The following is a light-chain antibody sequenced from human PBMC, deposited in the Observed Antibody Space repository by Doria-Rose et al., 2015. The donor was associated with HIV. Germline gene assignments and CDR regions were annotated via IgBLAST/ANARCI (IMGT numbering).Light chain of an antibody. CDR2: DGS. J-gene: IGKJ1*01. CDR1: QSFSSTY. V-gene: IGKV3-20*01. CDR3: HQYGASWT. Sequence: EIVMTQSPGTQSLSPGERATLSRRASQSFSSTYLAWYQQKPGQALSLLIYDGSTRATGIPDRFSASGSGTDFTLTINRLEPEDFALYYCHQYGASWTFGQGTKVEI.